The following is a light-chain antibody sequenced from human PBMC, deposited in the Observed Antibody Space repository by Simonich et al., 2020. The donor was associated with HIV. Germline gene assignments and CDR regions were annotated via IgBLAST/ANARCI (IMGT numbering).Light chain of an antibody. CDR3: QQHYDTPWT. V-gene: IGKV4-1*01. J-gene: IGKJ1*01. CDR2: WAS. Sequence: DIVMTQSPDSLAVSLGERATINCKSSQSVLYSSNNKNYLAWYQQKPGQTPKLLIFWASTRESGVPDRFSGSGSGTDFTLTINSLQAEDVAVYCCQQHYDTPWTFGQGTKVEIK. CDR1: QSVLYSSNNKNY.